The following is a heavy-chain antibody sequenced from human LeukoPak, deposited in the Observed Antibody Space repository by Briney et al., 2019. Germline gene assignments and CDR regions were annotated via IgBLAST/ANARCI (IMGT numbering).Heavy chain of an antibody. V-gene: IGHV3-21*01. Sequence: VRSLRPSCADSGFTFSSYSMNSVRQAPAKGQEWVSSISSGSKYIYNADSVKGRFTISRDNAKTSLYLQMNSLRAEDTAVYYCARALSYSYGSMDFWGQGSLVIVSS. CDR3: ARALSYSYGSMDF. CDR1: GFTFSSYS. J-gene: IGHJ4*02. CDR2: ISSGSKYI. D-gene: IGHD5-18*01.